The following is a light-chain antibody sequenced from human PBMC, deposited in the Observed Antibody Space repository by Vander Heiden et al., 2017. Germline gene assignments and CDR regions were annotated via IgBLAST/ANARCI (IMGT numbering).Light chain of an antibody. CDR2: GAS. J-gene: IGKJ2*01. CDR1: QSVSTN. Sequence: EIVMTQSPATLSVSPGERATLSCRASQSVSTNLAWYQQKPGQAPRLLMYGASTRATGIPARFSGSGSGTEFTLTISRLQSEDFAVYYCQQYNNWPYTFGQGTKLEIK. V-gene: IGKV3-15*01. CDR3: QQYNNWPYT.